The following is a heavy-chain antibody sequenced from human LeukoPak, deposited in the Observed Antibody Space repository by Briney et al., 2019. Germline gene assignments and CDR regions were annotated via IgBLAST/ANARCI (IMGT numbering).Heavy chain of an antibody. Sequence: PGGSLRLSCAASGFTVSRNYMSWVRQAPGKGLEWVSAISGSGGSTYYADSVKGRFTISRDNSKNTLYLQMNSLRAEDTAVYYCAKSPYYYGSGSYPSPLDYWGQGTLVTVSS. V-gene: IGHV3-23*01. J-gene: IGHJ4*02. D-gene: IGHD3-10*01. CDR3: AKSPYYYGSGSYPSPLDY. CDR1: GFTVSRNY. CDR2: ISGSGGST.